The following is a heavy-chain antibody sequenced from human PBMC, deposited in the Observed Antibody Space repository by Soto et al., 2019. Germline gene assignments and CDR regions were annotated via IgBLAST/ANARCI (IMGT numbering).Heavy chain of an antibody. CDR3: AKDGLEATSDY. Sequence: EVQLLESGGGLAQPGGSLRLSCVVSGFTFSNYPMSWVRQAPGKGLEWVSSISGRGGSTYYAHSVKGRFTISRDNSKNTLYLQMNSLRAEDTAVYFCAKDGLEATSDYWGQGTLVTVSS. J-gene: IGHJ4*02. CDR2: ISGRGGST. V-gene: IGHV3-23*01. D-gene: IGHD5-12*01. CDR1: GFTFSNYP.